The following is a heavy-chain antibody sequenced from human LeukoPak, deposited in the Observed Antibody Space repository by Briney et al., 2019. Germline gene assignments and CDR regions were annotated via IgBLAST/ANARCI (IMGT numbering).Heavy chain of an antibody. J-gene: IGHJ3*02. V-gene: IGHV3-23*01. CDR3: AKDLRTQYRFLDAFDI. CDR2: ITGSGDST. Sequence: PGGSLRLSCAASGFTFSDYAITWVRRAPGTGLEWVSAITGSGDSTYYADSVRGRFTIARDNSKNTMHLQMNSLRAEDTAVYYCAKDLRTQYRFLDAFDIWGQGTMVTVAS. D-gene: IGHD2-21*01. CDR1: GFTFSDYA.